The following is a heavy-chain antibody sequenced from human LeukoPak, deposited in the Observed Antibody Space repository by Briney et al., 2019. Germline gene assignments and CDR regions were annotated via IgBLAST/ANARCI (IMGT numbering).Heavy chain of an antibody. CDR2: ISYDGSDK. J-gene: IGHJ4*02. CDR1: EFTFSSYW. V-gene: IGHV3-30-3*01. CDR3: ARDANWGEIDY. Sequence: GGSLRLSRAASEFTFSSYWMSWVREAPGKGLEWVAIISYDGSDKYYADSVKGRFSIFRDNSKNTQYLQMDSLRPEDTAVYYCARDANWGEIDYWGQGTLVTVSS. D-gene: IGHD7-27*01.